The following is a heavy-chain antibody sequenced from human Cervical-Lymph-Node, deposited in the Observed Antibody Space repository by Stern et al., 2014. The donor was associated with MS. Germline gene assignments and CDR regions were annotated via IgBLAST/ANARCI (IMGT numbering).Heavy chain of an antibody. CDR2: ISSSSGFI. CDR1: GLTFNDYT. CDR3: ARNRLPKIVGTTSWDY. Sequence: EVQLVESGGGLVKPGGSLRLSCAASGLTFNDYTMNWVRQAPGEGLEGVSSISSSSGFIYYADSVKGRFTISRDNAENSLFLQMNSLRAEDTAVYYCARNRLPKIVGTTSWDYWGQGTLVTVSS. V-gene: IGHV3-21*01. D-gene: IGHD1-26*01. J-gene: IGHJ4*02.